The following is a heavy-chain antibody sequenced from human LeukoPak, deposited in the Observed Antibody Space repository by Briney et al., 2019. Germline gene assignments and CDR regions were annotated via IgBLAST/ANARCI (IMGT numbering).Heavy chain of an antibody. Sequence: SETLSLTCTVSGGSISSYYWGWIRQPPGKRLEWIGYIYYSGSTNYNPSLKSRVTISVDTSKNQFSLKLSSVTAADTAVYYCARGTVPYYYYYGMDVWGQGTTVTVSS. CDR1: GGSISSYY. D-gene: IGHD4-17*01. J-gene: IGHJ6*02. V-gene: IGHV4-59*01. CDR3: ARGTVPYYYYYGMDV. CDR2: IYYSGST.